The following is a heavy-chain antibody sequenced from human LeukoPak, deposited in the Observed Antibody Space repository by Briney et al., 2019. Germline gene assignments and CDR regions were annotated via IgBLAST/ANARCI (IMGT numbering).Heavy chain of an antibody. Sequence: GGSLRLSCAASGFTFSSYWMSWVRQAPGTGLEWVANIKQDGSEKYYVDSVKGRFTISRDNAKNSLYLRMNSLRAEDTAVYYCASVVATIWGYYFDYWGQGTLVTVSS. J-gene: IGHJ4*02. D-gene: IGHD5-12*01. CDR1: GFTFSSYW. CDR2: IKQDGSEK. V-gene: IGHV3-7*02. CDR3: ASVVATIWGYYFDY.